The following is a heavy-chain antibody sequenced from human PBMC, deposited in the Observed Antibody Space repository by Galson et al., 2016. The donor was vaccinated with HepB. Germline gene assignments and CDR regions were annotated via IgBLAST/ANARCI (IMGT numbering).Heavy chain of an antibody. D-gene: IGHD1-26*01. CDR1: GYSFTNHW. Sequence: QSGADVKKPGESLRISCKGSGYSFTNHWITWVRQMPGKGLEWMGRIDPGDSNADYSPSFQGHVTLSVDKSISVVYLQWSSLKASDTATYYCAGRRAMRGWVLDPWGQGTLVTVSS. J-gene: IGHJ5*02. CDR2: IDPGDSNA. V-gene: IGHV5-10-1*01. CDR3: AGRRAMRGWVLDP.